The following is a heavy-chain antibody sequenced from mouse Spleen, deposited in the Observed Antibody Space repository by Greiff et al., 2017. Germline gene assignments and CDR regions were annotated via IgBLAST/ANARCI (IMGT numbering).Heavy chain of an antibody. CDR3: TRHDYDRFDY. Sequence: VQLQQSGAELVRPGASVTLSCKASGYTFTDYEMHWVKQTPVHGLEWIGAIDPETGGTAYNQKFKGKAILTADKSSSTAYMELRSLTSEDSAVYYCTRHDYDRFDYWGQGTTLTVSS. CDR2: IDPETGGT. V-gene: IGHV1-15*01. J-gene: IGHJ2*01. CDR1: GYTFTDYE. D-gene: IGHD2-4*01.